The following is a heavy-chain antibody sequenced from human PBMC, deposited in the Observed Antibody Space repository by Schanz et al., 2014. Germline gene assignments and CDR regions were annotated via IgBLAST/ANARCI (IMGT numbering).Heavy chain of an antibody. CDR2: ISGSGGST. CDR3: AASSGWHPSTDY. CDR1: GFTFSSYA. Sequence: ESGGGLVQPGGSLRLSCAASGFTFSSYAMSWVRQAPGKGLEWVSAISGSGGSTYYADSVKGRFTISRDNSKNTLYLQMNSLRVEDTAVYYCAASSGWHPSTDYWGQGTLVTVSS. V-gene: IGHV3-23*01. D-gene: IGHD6-19*01. J-gene: IGHJ4*02.